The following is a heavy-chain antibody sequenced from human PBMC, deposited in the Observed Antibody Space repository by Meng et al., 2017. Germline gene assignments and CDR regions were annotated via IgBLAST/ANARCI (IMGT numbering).Heavy chain of an antibody. D-gene: IGHD3-10*01. V-gene: IGHV3-33*01. J-gene: IGHJ4*02. Sequence: GESLKISCAASGFTFSSYGMHWVRQAPGKGLEWVAVIGYDGSNKYYADSVKGRFTISRDNSKNTLYLQMNSLRAEDTAVYYCARDYGSGSYFYWGQGTLVTVSS. CDR2: IGYDGSNK. CDR1: GFTFSSYG. CDR3: ARDYGSGSYFY.